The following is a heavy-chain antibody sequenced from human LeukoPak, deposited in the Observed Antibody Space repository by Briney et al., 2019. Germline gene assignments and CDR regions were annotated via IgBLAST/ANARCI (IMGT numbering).Heavy chain of an antibody. V-gene: IGHV4-4*08. CDR1: GGSMFSYY. CDR2: IYSSGIN. Sequence: PSETLSLTCTVSGGSMFSYYWNWIRQPPGKGLEWIGYIYSSGINNYSPSLRSRGTISVATSRNQFSLRLTSVTAADTAIYYCARRAYYDSSGYHPTSGYFDLWGRGTLVTVSS. J-gene: IGHJ2*01. D-gene: IGHD3-22*01. CDR3: ARRAYYDSSGYHPTSGYFDL.